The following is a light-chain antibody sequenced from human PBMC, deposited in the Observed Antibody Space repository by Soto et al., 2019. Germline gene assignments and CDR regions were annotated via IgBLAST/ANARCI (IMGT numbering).Light chain of an antibody. CDR3: QQYGSSPLEGT. J-gene: IGKJ5*01. V-gene: IGKV3-20*01. CDR1: QSVSSSY. CDR2: GAS. Sequence: EIVLTQSPGTLSLSPGERATLSCRASQSVSSSYLAWYQQKPGQAPRLLIYGASSRATGIPDRFSGSGSGTDFTLTISRLEPEDFAVYYCQQYGSSPLEGTFGQGTRLEIK.